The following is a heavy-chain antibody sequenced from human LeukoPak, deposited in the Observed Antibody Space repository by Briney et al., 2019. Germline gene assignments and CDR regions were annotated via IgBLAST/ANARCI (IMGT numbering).Heavy chain of an antibody. V-gene: IGHV4-59*08. J-gene: IGHJ5*02. CDR1: GGSISSYY. CDR2: IYYSGST. Sequence: SETLSLTCTVSGGSISSYYWSWIRQPPGKGLEWIGYIYYSGSTNYNPSLKSRVTISVDTSKNQFSLKLSSVTAADTAVYYCARHIAVTWYWFDPWGQGTLVTVSS. CDR3: ARHIAVTWYWFDP. D-gene: IGHD6-19*01.